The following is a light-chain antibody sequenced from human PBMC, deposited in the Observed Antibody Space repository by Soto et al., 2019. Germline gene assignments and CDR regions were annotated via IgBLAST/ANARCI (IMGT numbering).Light chain of an antibody. CDR2: AAS. CDR1: QGLSSD. J-gene: IGKJ5*01. Sequence: DIQLTQSPSFLSASVGDRVTITCRASQGLSSDLAWYQQKPGKAPKLLIYAASTLQSGVPSRFSGSGSGTEFTLTSSSLQPEDFATYYCQQLNSYPITFGQGTRVEIK. V-gene: IGKV1-9*01. CDR3: QQLNSYPIT.